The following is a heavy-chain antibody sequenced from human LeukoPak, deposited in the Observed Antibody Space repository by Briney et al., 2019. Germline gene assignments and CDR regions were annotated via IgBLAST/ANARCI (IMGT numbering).Heavy chain of an antibody. Sequence: SETLSLTCTVSGGSITSGSYFWTWIRQPAAEGLEGLGRRQTNGNTNYNPSLKSRVAISIDTSKNQFSLQLSSVTAADTAVYYCARGLSNAWEVQAYWGQGTLVTVSS. J-gene: IGHJ4*02. CDR2: RQTNGNT. D-gene: IGHD1-26*01. CDR3: ARGLSNAWEVQAY. V-gene: IGHV4-61*02. CDR1: GGSITSGSYF.